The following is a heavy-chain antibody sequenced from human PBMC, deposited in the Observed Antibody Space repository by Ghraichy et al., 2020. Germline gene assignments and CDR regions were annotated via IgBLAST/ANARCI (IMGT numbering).Heavy chain of an antibody. CDR1: GFTFSSYS. CDR3: ARYLPPYYYGSGNDAFDI. D-gene: IGHD3-10*01. V-gene: IGHV3-21*01. Sequence: GGSLRLSCAASGFTFSSYSMNWVRQAPGKGLEWVSSISSSSSYIYYADSVKGRFTISRDNAKNSLYLQINSLRAEDTAVYYCARYLPPYYYGSGNDAFDIWGQGTMVTVSS. CDR2: ISSSSSYI. J-gene: IGHJ3*02.